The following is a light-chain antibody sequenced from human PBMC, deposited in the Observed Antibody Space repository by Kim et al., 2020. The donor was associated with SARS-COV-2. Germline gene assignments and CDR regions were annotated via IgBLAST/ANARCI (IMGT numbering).Light chain of an antibody. Sequence: GQSITISRNRNSSDVGPYNYASWYQQHPGKAPKFIIYDVSGRPSGLAKRFSGSKSGNTASLTISGLQADDEADYYCCSYTTSSTLLFGAGTKLTVL. CDR3: CSYTTSSTLL. J-gene: IGLJ3*02. V-gene: IGLV2-14*03. CDR2: DVS. CDR1: SSDVGPYNY.